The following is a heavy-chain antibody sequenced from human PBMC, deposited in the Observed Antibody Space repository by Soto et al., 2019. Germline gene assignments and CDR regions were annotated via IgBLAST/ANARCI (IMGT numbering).Heavy chain of an antibody. CDR2: ISYDGSNK. V-gene: IGHV3-30-3*01. Sequence: GGSLRLSCAASGFTFSSYAMHWVRQAPGKGLEWVAVISYDGSNKYYADSVKGRFTISRDNSKNTLYLQMNSLRAEDTAVYYCAREAVTRLPYFDYWGQGTLVTVSS. J-gene: IGHJ4*02. CDR1: GFTFSSYA. CDR3: AREAVTRLPYFDY. D-gene: IGHD4-17*01.